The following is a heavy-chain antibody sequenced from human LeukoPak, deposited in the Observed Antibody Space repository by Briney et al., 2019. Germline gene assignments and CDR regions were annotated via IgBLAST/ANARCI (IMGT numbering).Heavy chain of an antibody. J-gene: IGHJ4*02. D-gene: IGHD5-24*01. V-gene: IGHV3-74*01. CDR2: ITNDGSST. CDR3: ARRDDHNGRDY. Sequence: GGSLRLSCAASGLTFSSHWMHWVRQAPGKGLVWVSRITNDGSSTTYADSVKGRFTISRDNAKNMLYLQVNSLRAEDTAVYYCARRDDHNGRDYWGQGTLVTVSS. CDR1: GLTFSSHW.